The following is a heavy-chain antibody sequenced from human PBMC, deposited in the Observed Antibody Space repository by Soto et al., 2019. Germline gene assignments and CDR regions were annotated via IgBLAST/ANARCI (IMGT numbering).Heavy chain of an antibody. CDR3: ARLLRGYSGTGAY. CDR2: IIPIFGTA. D-gene: IGHD5-12*01. Sequence: QVQLVQSGAEVKKPGSSVKVSCKASGGTFSSSAISWVRQAPGQGLGWMGGIIPIFGTANYAQKFQGRVTTTADESTSTADMELSSLRSEDTAVDYCARLLRGYSGTGAYWGQGTLVTVSS. CDR1: GGTFSSSA. J-gene: IGHJ4*02. V-gene: IGHV1-69*12.